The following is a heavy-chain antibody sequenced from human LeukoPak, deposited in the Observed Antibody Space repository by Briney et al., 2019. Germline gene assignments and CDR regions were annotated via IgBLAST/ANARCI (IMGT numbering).Heavy chain of an antibody. CDR3: AKVVGTSGWYFDY. CDR2: ITGRST. J-gene: IGHJ4*02. Sequence: PGGSLRLSCAASGFTFSNYAMSWVRQAPGKGLEWVSGITGRSTYYADSVKGRFTISRDISKSTLCVQMNSLRAEDTAVYYCAKVVGTSGWYFDYWGQGTLVTVSS. V-gene: IGHV3-23*01. D-gene: IGHD1-1*01. CDR1: GFTFSNYA.